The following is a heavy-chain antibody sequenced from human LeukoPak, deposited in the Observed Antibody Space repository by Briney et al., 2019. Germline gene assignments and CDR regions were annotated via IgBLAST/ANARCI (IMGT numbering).Heavy chain of an antibody. D-gene: IGHD3-22*01. V-gene: IGHV3-30-3*01. J-gene: IGHJ4*02. CDR2: ISYDGSNK. Sequence: GGSLRLSCAASGFTFSSYAMHWVREAPGKGLEWVAVISYDGSNKYYADSVKGRFTISRDNSKNTLYLQMNSLRAEDTAVYYCAREMPNYDSSGYYYYFDYWGQGTLVTVSS. CDR1: GFTFSSYA. CDR3: AREMPNYDSSGYYYYFDY.